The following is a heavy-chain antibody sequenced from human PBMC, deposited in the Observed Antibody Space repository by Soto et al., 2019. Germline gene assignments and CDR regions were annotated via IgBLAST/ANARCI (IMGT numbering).Heavy chain of an antibody. CDR3: ARAYDFWSGYTYGMDV. D-gene: IGHD3-3*01. CDR1: GFTFSSYW. Sequence: GGSLRLSCAASGFTFSSYWMSWVRQAPGKGLEWVANIKQDGSEKYYVDSVKGRFTISGDNAKNSLYLQMNSLRAEDTAVYYCARAYDFWSGYTYGMDVWGQGTTVTISS. J-gene: IGHJ6*02. V-gene: IGHV3-7*01. CDR2: IKQDGSEK.